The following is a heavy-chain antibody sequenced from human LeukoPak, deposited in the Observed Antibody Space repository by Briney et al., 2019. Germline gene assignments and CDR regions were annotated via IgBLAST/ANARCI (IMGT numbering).Heavy chain of an antibody. CDR2: IYSGGGT. CDR3: ARSRHGYSNFDF. J-gene: IGHJ4*02. CDR1: GFSVSNNY. V-gene: IGHV3-53*01. D-gene: IGHD5-24*01. Sequence: GGSLRLFCAASGFSVSNNYLHWVRQAPGKGLEWVSVIYSGGGTNYADSVKGRLTISRDTSTNTVYLQMNSLRAEDTAVYYCARSRHGYSNFDFWGQGALVTVSS.